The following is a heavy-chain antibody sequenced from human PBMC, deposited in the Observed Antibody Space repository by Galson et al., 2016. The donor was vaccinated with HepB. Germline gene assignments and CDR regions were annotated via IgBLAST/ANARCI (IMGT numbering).Heavy chain of an antibody. J-gene: IGHJ4*02. CDR1: GFSLSTSGMC. CDR3: PRTPPPAGYSSSWYYFDY. D-gene: IGHD6-13*01. V-gene: IGHV2-70*01. CDR2: IDWDDDK. Sequence: PALVKPTQTLTLTCTFSGFSLSTSGMCVSWIRQPPGKALEWLALIDWDDDKYYSTSLKTRLTISKDTSKNQVVLTMTNMDPVDTATYYCPRTPPPAGYSSSWYYFDYWGQGTLVTVSS.